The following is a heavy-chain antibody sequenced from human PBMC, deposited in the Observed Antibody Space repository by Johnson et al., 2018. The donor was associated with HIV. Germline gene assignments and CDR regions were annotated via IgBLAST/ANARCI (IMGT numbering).Heavy chain of an antibody. CDR3: VRDPGWGALDI. CDR1: GFTFSSYA. CDR2: ISYDGSNK. V-gene: IGHV3-30-3*01. D-gene: IGHD1-26*01. Sequence: QVQLVESGGGVVQPGRSLRLSCAASGFTFSSYAMHWVRQAPGKGLEWVAVISYDGSNKYYADSVKGRFTISRDNSKNTLYLQIHSLRAEDTAVYYCVRDPGWGALDIWGHGTMVTVSS. J-gene: IGHJ3*02.